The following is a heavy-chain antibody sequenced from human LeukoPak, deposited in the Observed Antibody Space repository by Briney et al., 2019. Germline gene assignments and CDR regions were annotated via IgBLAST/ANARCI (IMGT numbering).Heavy chain of an antibody. CDR2: IRYDGSNK. CDR3: ATHDSSGAIWARFDY. D-gene: IGHD3-22*01. Sequence: GGSLRLSCAASGFSFSSYWMNWVRQAPGKGLEWVAFIRYDGSNKYYADSVKGRFTISRDNSKNTLYLQMNSLRAEDTAVYYCATHDSSGAIWARFDYWGQGTLVTVSS. CDR1: GFSFSSYW. V-gene: IGHV3-30*02. J-gene: IGHJ4*02.